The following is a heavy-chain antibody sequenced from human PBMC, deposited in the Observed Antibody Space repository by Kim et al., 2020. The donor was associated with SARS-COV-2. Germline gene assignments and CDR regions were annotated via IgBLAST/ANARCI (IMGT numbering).Heavy chain of an antibody. Sequence: SETLSLTCAVYGGPFSGYYWTWIRQPPGKGLEWIGEVNHSGSTNYNPSLKSRLTVSVDTSKNQFSLKLSSVSAADTAVYYCARGRRGVPWFDPWGQGSRVSVSS. CDR3: ARGRRGVPWFDP. D-gene: IGHD2-8*01. V-gene: IGHV4-34*01. CDR2: VNHSGST. CDR1: GGPFSGYY. J-gene: IGHJ5*02.